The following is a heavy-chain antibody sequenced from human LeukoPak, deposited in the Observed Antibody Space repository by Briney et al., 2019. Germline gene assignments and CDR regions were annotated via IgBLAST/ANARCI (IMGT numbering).Heavy chain of an antibody. V-gene: IGHV3-23*01. J-gene: IGHJ5*02. CDR3: AKAASRAAAGTGWFDP. CDR1: GFTFSSYA. CDR2: ISGSGGST. Sequence: GGSLRLSCAASGFTFSSYAMSWVRQAPGKGLEWVSAISGSGGSTYYADSVKGRFTIPRDNSKNTLYLQMNSLRAEDTAVYYCAKAASRAAAGTGWFDPWGQGTLVTVSS. D-gene: IGHD6-13*01.